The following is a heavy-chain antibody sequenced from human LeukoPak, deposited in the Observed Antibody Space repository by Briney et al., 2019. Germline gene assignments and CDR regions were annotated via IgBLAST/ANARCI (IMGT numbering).Heavy chain of an antibody. CDR1: GYTFTSYD. D-gene: IGHD3-10*01. J-gene: IGHJ6*02. V-gene: IGHV1-8*01. CDR3: ARAPEWYYYGSGSYYIYYYGMDV. CDR2: MNPNSGDT. Sequence: ASVKVSCKASGYTFTSYDINWVRQATGQGLEWMGWMNPNSGDTGYAQKFQGRVTMTRNTSISTAYMELSSLRSEDTAVYYCARAPEWYYYGSGSYYIYYYGMDVWGQGTTVTVSS.